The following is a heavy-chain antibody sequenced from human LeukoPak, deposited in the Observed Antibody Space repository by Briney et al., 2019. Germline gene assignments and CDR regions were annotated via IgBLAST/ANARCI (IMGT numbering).Heavy chain of an antibody. CDR2: ISDSEST. CDR3: AREAYLINDY. J-gene: IGHJ4*02. V-gene: IGHV4-59*12. Sequence: SETLSLTCTVSGGSISNYYWSWLRQPPGKGLECFGYISDSESTNYNPSLKSRVTMSVDTSKNQFSLKLSSVTAADTAVYYCAREAYLINDYWGQGTLVTVSS. CDR1: GGSISNYY.